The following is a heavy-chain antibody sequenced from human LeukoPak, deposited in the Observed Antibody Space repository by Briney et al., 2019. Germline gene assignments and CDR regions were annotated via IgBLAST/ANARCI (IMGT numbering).Heavy chain of an antibody. CDR1: GGSINNFY. D-gene: IGHD2-15*01. J-gene: IGHJ4*02. V-gene: IGHV4-59*01. CDR3: ARGGWSLDY. CDR2: IHYTGST. Sequence: PSETLSLTRTVSGGSINNFYWSWIRQSPGKGLEWIGYIHYTGSTNYNPSLNSRLTISVDSSKNQFSLKMNAVTAADTAVYYCARGGWSLDYWGQGTLVTVS.